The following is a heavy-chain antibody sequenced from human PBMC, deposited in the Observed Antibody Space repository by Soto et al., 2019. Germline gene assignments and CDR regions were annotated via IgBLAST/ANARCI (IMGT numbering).Heavy chain of an antibody. V-gene: IGHV4-39*01. Sequence: PSETLSLTCTVSGDSISSSNYFWGWIRQPPGKGLEWIGTIFYSGSTYYNPSLKSRVTISVDTSKNQFSLKLTSVTAADTALYYCARRYFDYWGQGSLVTVSS. CDR1: GDSISSSNYF. CDR2: IFYSGST. D-gene: IGHD2-15*01. CDR3: ARRYFDY. J-gene: IGHJ4*02.